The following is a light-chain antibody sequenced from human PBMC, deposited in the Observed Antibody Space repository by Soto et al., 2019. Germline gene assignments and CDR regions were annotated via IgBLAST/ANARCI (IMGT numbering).Light chain of an antibody. Sequence: DIRMTQSPSTLSASLGDRVTISCRASRNIDSWLAWYQQRPGGIPQLLIYSASNLQNGVPSRFSGSGSRTDFTLTINRLQPDDFATDYCQEFHSSSRTFGQGTRVDMK. J-gene: IGKJ1*01. V-gene: IGKV1-5*03. CDR1: RNIDSW. CDR3: QEFHSSSRT. CDR2: SAS.